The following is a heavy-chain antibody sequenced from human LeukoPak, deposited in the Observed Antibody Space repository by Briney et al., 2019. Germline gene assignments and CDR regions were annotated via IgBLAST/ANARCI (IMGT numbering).Heavy chain of an antibody. CDR2: IYYSGST. Sequence: SETLSLTCTVSGGSISSSSYYWGWIRQPPGKGLEWIGSIYYSGSTYYNPSLKSRVSISVDTSKNQFSLKLSSVTAADTAVYYCARGIRGFRFTMIVVVTLFDYWGQGTLVTVSS. J-gene: IGHJ4*02. CDR1: GGSISSSSYY. V-gene: IGHV4-39*07. CDR3: ARGIRGFRFTMIVVVTLFDY. D-gene: IGHD3-22*01.